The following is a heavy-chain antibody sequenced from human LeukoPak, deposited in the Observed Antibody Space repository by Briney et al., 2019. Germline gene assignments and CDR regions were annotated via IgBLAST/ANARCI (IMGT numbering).Heavy chain of an antibody. CDR1: GFTFSSYD. D-gene: IGHD3-3*01. CDR2: INHSGST. V-gene: IGHV4-34*01. Sequence: GSLRLSCAASGFTFSSYDMHWVRQPPGKGLEWIGEINHSGSTNYNPSLKSRVSISVDTSKNQSSLKLSSVTAADTAVYYCARGRSGYDFWSGLKRIYYYMDVWGKGTTVTVSS. CDR3: ARGRSGYDFWSGLKRIYYYMDV. J-gene: IGHJ6*03.